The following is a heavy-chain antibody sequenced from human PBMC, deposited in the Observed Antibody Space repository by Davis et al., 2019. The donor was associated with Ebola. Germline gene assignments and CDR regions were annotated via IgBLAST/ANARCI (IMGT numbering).Heavy chain of an antibody. D-gene: IGHD5-12*01. CDR1: GDSVSSGG. CDR3: TRGWLRGWFDP. V-gene: IGHV6-1*01. Sequence: PSETLSLTCAISGDSVSSGGWNWIRQSPSRGLEWLGRTYYNSKWYNDYAVSVKSRITINPDTSKNQFSLQLSSVTPDDTAVYYCTRGWLRGWFDPWGQGTQVIVSS. J-gene: IGHJ5*02. CDR2: TYYNSKWYN.